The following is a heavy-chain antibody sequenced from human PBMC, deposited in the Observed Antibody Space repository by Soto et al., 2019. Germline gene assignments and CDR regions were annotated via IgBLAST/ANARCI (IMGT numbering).Heavy chain of an antibody. J-gene: IGHJ4*02. CDR3: AKEFAITMIVVVITTPLGY. V-gene: IGHV3-23*01. D-gene: IGHD3-22*01. CDR2: ISGSGGST. CDR1: GFTFSSYA. Sequence: GGSLRLSCAASGFTFSSYAMSWVRQAPGKGLEWVSAISGSGGSTYYSDSVKGRFTISRDNSKNTLYLQMNSLRAEDTAVYYCAKEFAITMIVVVITTPLGYWGQGTLVTVSS.